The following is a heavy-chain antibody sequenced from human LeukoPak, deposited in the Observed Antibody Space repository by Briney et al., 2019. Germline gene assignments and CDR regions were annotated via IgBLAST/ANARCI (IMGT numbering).Heavy chain of an antibody. V-gene: IGHV3-48*03. Sequence: PGVSLRLSCAASGFTFSSYEMNWDRQAPGQGLEWVAYISSSGGIIYYADSVKGRFTISRDNAKNSLYLQMNSLRAEDTAVYYCARDGRFDYSSSSYLDYWGQGTLVTVSS. CDR1: GFTFSSYE. D-gene: IGHD6-6*01. CDR3: ARDGRFDYSSSSYLDY. CDR2: ISSSGGII. J-gene: IGHJ4*02.